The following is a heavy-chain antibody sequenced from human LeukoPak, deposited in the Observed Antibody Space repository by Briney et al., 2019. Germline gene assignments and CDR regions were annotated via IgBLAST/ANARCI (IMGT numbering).Heavy chain of an antibody. J-gene: IGHJ4*02. Sequence: SETLSLTCTVSGGSISSSSYYWGWIRQPPGKGLEWIGSIYYSGSTYYNPSLKSRVTISVDTSKNQFSLKLSSVTAADTAVYYCARFGAAARPRWGQGTLVTVSS. CDR2: IYYSGST. D-gene: IGHD6-6*01. CDR3: ARFGAAARPR. CDR1: GGSISSSSYY. V-gene: IGHV4-39*07.